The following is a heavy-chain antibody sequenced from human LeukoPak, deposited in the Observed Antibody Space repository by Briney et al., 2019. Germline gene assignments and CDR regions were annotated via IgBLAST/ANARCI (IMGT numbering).Heavy chain of an antibody. CDR3: EAYGSV. CDR2: ISYDGSNK. J-gene: IGHJ4*02. V-gene: IGHV3-30-3*01. Sequence: GRSLRLSCAASGFTFSSYAMHWVRQAPGKGLEWVAVISYDGSNKYYADSVKGRFTISRDNARNSLFLQMNSLRAEDTAVYYCEAYGSVWGQGTLVTVSS. D-gene: IGHD3-10*01. CDR1: GFTFSSYA.